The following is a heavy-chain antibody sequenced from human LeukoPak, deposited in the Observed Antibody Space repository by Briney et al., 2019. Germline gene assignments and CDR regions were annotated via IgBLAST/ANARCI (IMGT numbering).Heavy chain of an antibody. CDR3: ARFIPFEGVIDY. J-gene: IGHJ4*02. CDR2: IYYSGST. Sequence: PSETLSLTCTVSGGSISSHYWSWIRQPPGKGLEWIGYIYYSGSTNYNPSLKSRVTISVDTSKNQFSLKLSSVTAADTAVYYCARFIPFEGVIDYWGQGTLVTVSS. V-gene: IGHV4-59*11. CDR1: GGSISSHY. D-gene: IGHD3-16*01.